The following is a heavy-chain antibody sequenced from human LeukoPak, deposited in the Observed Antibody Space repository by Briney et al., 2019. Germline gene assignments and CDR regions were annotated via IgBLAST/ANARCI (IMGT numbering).Heavy chain of an antibody. D-gene: IGHD6-13*01. Sequence: ASVKVSCKASGYTFTSYDINWVRQATGQGLEWMGWMNPNSGKTGYAQKFQGRVTMTRNTSISTAYMELSSLRSEDTAVYYCARVYRTAAGRPFDYWGQGTLVTVSS. J-gene: IGHJ4*02. CDR2: MNPNSGKT. CDR3: ARVYRTAAGRPFDY. CDR1: GYTFTSYD. V-gene: IGHV1-8*01.